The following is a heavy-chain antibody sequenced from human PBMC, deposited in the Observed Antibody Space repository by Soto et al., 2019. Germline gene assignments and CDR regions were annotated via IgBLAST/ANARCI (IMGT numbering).Heavy chain of an antibody. D-gene: IGHD2-2*01. CDR2: INKNSGTI. CDR1: GFTFSTYS. Sequence: GGSLRLSCAASGFTFSTYSMNWVRQAPGKGLEWVSYINKNSGTIYYADSVKGRFTVSRDNAKNSLFLQMNSLRAEDTAMYYCVKYGYCSDTSWFIDYWGQGTLVTVSX. J-gene: IGHJ4*02. V-gene: IGHV3-48*01. CDR3: VKYGYCSDTSWFIDY.